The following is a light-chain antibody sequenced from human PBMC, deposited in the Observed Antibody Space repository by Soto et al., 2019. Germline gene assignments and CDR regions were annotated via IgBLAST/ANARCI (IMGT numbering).Light chain of an antibody. Sequence: EIVMTQSPATLSVSPGERATLSCRASQSVITNLAWYQQKPGQAPRLLIHNAFNRATGIPDRFSGSGSGTDFTLTISRLEPEDFAVYYCQQYGSSPGTFGGGTRWIS. CDR3: QQYGSSPGT. CDR1: QSVITN. J-gene: IGKJ4*01. V-gene: IGKV3-20*01. CDR2: NAF.